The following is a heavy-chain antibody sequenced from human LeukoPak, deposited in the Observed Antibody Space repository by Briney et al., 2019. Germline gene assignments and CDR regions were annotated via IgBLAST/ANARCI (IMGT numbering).Heavy chain of an antibody. Sequence: SETLSLTCTVSGAPITTSNHYWGWIRQTPGKTLEWIANIYYSGHTLYNPSLKSRALISVDTSSNQFSLRLTSVTAADTAVYYCAAPSGPTYYSPVDFWGQGTSVFVSS. D-gene: IGHD1-26*01. CDR2: IYYSGHT. CDR3: AAPSGPTYYSPVDF. J-gene: IGHJ4*02. CDR1: GAPITTSNHY. V-gene: IGHV4-39*01.